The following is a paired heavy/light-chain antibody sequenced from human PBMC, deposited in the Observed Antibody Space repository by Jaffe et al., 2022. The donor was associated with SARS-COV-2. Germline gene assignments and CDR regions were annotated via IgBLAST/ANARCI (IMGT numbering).Light chain of an antibody. CDR1: QDVGTY. CDR3: QQYGNLLT. J-gene: IGKJ4*01. CDR2: DAS. Sequence: DIQMTQSPSSLSASLGDRVIITCQASQDVGTYLNWYQQKPGKAPKLLIYDASNLETGVPSRFIGSGSGTDFTFTISSLQPEDFATYYCQQYGNLLTFGGGTNVEIK. V-gene: IGKV1-33*01.
Heavy chain of an antibody. CDR3: ARLSTIAVAGASD. Sequence: QVQLVESGGGVVQPGRSLRLSCVASGFTFSSYALHWVRQAPGKGLEWVALISYDGSDKYYAESVKGRFTISRDKSKNTLYLQMNTLRGDDTAVYYCARLSTIAVAGASDWGQGTLVTVSS. CDR2: ISYDGSDK. D-gene: IGHD6-19*01. CDR1: GFTFSSYA. J-gene: IGHJ4*02. V-gene: IGHV3-30*04.